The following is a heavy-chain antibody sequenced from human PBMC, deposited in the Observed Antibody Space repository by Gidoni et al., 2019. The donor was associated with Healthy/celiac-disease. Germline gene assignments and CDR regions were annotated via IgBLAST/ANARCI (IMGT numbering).Heavy chain of an antibody. CDR3: ARGYGSPTFGGVIAPYYYYYMDV. Sequence: QVQLVQSGAEVKKPGSSVQVSCKASGGTFSSYAISWVRQAPGQGLEWMGGIIPIFGTANYAQKFQGRVTITADESTSTAYMELSSLRSEDTAVYYCARGYGSPTFGGVIAPYYYYYMDVWGKGTTVTVSS. CDR1: GGTFSSYA. D-gene: IGHD3-16*02. CDR2: IIPIFGTA. J-gene: IGHJ6*03. V-gene: IGHV1-69*01.